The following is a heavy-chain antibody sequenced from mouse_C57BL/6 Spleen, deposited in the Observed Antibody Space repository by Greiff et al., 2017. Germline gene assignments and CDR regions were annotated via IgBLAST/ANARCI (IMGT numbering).Heavy chain of an antibody. D-gene: IGHD2-1*01. CDR2: ISSGGDYI. CDR1: GFTFSSYA. Sequence: EVQLVESGEGLVKPGGSLKLSCAASGFTFSSYAMSWVRQTPEKRLEWVAYISSGGDYIYYADTVKGRFTISRDNARNTLYLQMSSLKSEDTAMYYCTRGGYGNYPYYAMDYWGQGTSVTVSA. CDR3: TRGGYGNYPYYAMDY. J-gene: IGHJ4*01. V-gene: IGHV5-9-1*02.